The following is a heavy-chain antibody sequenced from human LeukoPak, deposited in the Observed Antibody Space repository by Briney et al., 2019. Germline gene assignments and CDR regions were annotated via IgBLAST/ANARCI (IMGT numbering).Heavy chain of an antibody. J-gene: IGHJ5*02. D-gene: IGHD6-25*01. CDR1: GASISSSSYY. CDR3: ARSYSSGSNWFDP. CDR2: IYYSGNT. Sequence: SETLSLTCTVSGASISSSSYYWGWIRQPPGKGLEWIGNIYYSGNTYYNPSLQSRVTISEDTSKNHFSLKLSSVTAADTAVYYCARSYSSGSNWFDPWGQGTLVTVSS. V-gene: IGHV4-39*02.